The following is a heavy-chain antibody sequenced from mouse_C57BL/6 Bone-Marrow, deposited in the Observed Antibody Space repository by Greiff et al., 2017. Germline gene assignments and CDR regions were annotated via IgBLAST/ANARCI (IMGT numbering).Heavy chain of an antibody. CDR2: IDPETGGT. CDR1: GYTFTDYE. Sequence: QVQLQQSGAELVRPGASVTLSCKASGYTFTDYEMHWVKQTPVHGLEWIGAIDPETGGTAYNPKFKGKAILTADKSSSTAYMELRSLTSEDSAVYYCTRPRYYYGSSLLWYFDVWGKGTTVTVSS. D-gene: IGHD1-1*01. J-gene: IGHJ1*03. CDR3: TRPRYYYGSSLLWYFDV. V-gene: IGHV1-15*01.